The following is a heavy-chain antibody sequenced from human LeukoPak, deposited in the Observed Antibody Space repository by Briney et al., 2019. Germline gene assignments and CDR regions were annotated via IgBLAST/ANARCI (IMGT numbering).Heavy chain of an antibody. V-gene: IGHV4-39*01. CDR3: ARRGGIAVH. J-gene: IGHJ4*02. CDR2: IYYSGST. D-gene: IGHD6-19*01. CDR1: GGSISSSSYY. Sequence: PSETLSLTCTVSGGSISSSSYYWGWIRQPPGEGLEWIGSIYYSGSTYYNPSLKSRVTISVDTSKNQFSLKLSSVTAADTAVYYCARRGGIAVHWGQGTLVTVSS.